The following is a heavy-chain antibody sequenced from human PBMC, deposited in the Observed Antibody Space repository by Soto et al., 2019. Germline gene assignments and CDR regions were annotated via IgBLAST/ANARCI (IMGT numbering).Heavy chain of an antibody. D-gene: IGHD4-17*01. Sequence: GAPVKVSCKASVYTFTSYDINWVRQATGQGLEWMGWMNPNSGNTGYAQKFQGRVTMTRNTSISTAYMELSSLRSEDTAVYYCARSVPGETYAFDIWGQGTMVTVSS. J-gene: IGHJ3*02. CDR2: MNPNSGNT. CDR1: VYTFTSYD. CDR3: ARSVPGETYAFDI. V-gene: IGHV1-8*01.